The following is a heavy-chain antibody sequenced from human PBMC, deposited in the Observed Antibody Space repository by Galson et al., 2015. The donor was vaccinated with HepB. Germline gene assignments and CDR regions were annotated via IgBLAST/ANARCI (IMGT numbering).Heavy chain of an antibody. J-gene: IGHJ4*02. CDR1: GFTFSSYA. Sequence: SLRLSCAASGFTFSSYAMHWVRQAPGKGLEWVAVISYDGSNKYYADSVKGRFTISRDNSKNTLYLQMNSLRAEDTAVYYCARGVYDILTGYFGYWGQGTLVTVSS. V-gene: IGHV3-30-3*01. CDR3: ARGVYDILTGYFGY. D-gene: IGHD3-9*01. CDR2: ISYDGSNK.